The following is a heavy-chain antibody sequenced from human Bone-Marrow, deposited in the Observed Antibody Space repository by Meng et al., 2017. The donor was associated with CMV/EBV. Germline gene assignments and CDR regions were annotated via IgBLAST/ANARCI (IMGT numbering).Heavy chain of an antibody. J-gene: IGHJ6*02. D-gene: IGHD6-6*01. CDR1: GYTFTGYY. CDR2: MNPNSGNT. CDR3: ARGTYSSSSFGFYYYYYGMDV. V-gene: IGHV1-8*02. Sequence: ASVKVSCKASGYTFTGYYMHWVRQAPGQGLEWMGWMNPNSGNTGYAQKFQGRVTMTRNTSISTAYMELSSLRSEDTAVYYCARGTYSSSSFGFYYYYYGMDVWGQGTTVTVSS.